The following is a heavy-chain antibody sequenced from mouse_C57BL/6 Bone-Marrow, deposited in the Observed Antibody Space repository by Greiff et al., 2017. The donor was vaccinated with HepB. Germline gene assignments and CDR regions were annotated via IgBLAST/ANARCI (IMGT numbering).Heavy chain of an antibody. D-gene: IGHD2-5*01. V-gene: IGHV5-15*01. CDR3: ARHRSNYHWYFDV. CDR1: GFTFSDYG. Sequence: EVKVVESGGGLVQPGGSLKLSCAASGFTFSDYGMAWVRQAPRKGPEWVAFISNLAYSIYYADTVTGRFTISRENAKNTLYLEMSSLRSEDTAMYYCARHRSNYHWYFDVWGTGTTVTVSS. CDR2: ISNLAYSI. J-gene: IGHJ1*03.